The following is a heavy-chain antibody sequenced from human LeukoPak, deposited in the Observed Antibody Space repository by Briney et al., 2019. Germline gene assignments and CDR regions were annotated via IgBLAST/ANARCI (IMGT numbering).Heavy chain of an antibody. V-gene: IGHV1-69*05. CDR1: GGTFSSYA. CDR2: IIPIFGTA. Sequence: SVKVSCKASGGTFSSYAISWVRQAPGQGLEWMRGIIPIFGTANYAQKFQGRVTITTDESTSTAYMELSSLRSEDTAVYYCARVGKKISYYYYMDVWGKGTTVTVSS. J-gene: IGHJ6*03. CDR3: ARVGKKISYYYYMDV. D-gene: IGHD1-1*01.